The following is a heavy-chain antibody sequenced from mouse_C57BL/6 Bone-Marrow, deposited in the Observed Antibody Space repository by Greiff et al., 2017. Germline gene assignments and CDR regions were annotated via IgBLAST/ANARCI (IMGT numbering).Heavy chain of an antibody. CDR2: IYIGNGYT. V-gene: IGHV1-58*01. Sequence: VQLQQPGAELVKPGASVKLSCKASGYTFTSYWMHWVKQRPGQGLEWIGYIYIGNGYTEYNEKFKGKATLTSDTSSSTAYMQLSSLTSEDSAIYFCARWDWLDYWGQGTTLTVSS. D-gene: IGHD4-1*01. CDR1: GYTFTSYW. J-gene: IGHJ2*01. CDR3: ARWDWLDY.